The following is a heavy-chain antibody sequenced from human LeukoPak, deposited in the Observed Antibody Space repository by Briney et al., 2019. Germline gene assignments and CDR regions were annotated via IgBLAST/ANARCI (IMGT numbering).Heavy chain of an antibody. V-gene: IGHV1-24*01. CDR1: GYTLTELS. CDR2: FDPEDGET. D-gene: IGHD1-26*01. Sequence: ASVKVSCKVSGYTLTELSMHWVRQAPGKGLEWMGGFDPEDGETIYAQKFQGRVTMTEDTSTDTAYMELSSLRSEDTAVYYCATMGVGATGNGAFDIWGQGTMVTVSS. CDR3: ATMGVGATGNGAFDI. J-gene: IGHJ3*02.